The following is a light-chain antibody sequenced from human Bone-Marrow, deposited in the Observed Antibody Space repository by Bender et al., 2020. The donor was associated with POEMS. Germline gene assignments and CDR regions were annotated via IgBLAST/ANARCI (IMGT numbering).Light chain of an antibody. V-gene: IGLV1-44*01. CDR3: SSYTSSSTWV. CDR1: SSNIGTNP. Sequence: QSVLTQPPSASGTPGQRVTISCSGSSSNIGTNPVNWYQQLPGTAPKLLIYINNQRPSGVPDRFSGSNSGNTATLTISGTQAMDEADYYCSSYTSSSTWVFGGGTKLTVL. CDR2: INN. J-gene: IGLJ3*02.